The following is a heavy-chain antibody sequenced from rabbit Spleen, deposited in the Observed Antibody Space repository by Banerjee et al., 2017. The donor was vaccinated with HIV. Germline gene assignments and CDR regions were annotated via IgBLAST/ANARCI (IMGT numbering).Heavy chain of an antibody. V-gene: IGHV1S47*01. J-gene: IGHJ4*01. D-gene: IGHD1-1*01. CDR3: VRGASSSGYYSL. CDR1: GFDFSRAG. CDR2: IDLLFGTT. Sequence: QEQLKETGGGLVQPGGSLKLSCKASGFDFSRAGVSWVRRAPGKGLEWIGYIDLLFGTTYYANWVNGRFTISSHNAQNTLYLQLNSLTAADTATYFCVRGASSSGYYSLWGPGTLVTVS.